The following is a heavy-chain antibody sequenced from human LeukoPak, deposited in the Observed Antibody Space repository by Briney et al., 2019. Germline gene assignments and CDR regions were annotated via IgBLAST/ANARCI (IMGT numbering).Heavy chain of an antibody. CDR2: IYPSDSDT. V-gene: IGHV5-51*01. J-gene: IGHJ4*02. CDR3: ARRSGHGPDDYYLCGL. Sequence: GESLPIFFQVSGYSFPIYWITWVRQMPGKGLEWMGIIYPSDSDTKYSKSFQGQVTISVDKSLRTAYLQWNSLKASDTAIYYCARRSGHGPDDYYLCGLWGQGPLVTVSS. D-gene: IGHD3-22*01. CDR1: GYSFPIYW.